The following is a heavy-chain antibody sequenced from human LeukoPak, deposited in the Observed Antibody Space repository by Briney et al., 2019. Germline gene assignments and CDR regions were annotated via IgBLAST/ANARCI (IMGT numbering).Heavy chain of an antibody. CDR1: GGSFSGYY. CDR2: INHSGST. D-gene: IGHD2-15*01. J-gene: IGHJ4*02. CDR3: ARVGGSRDY. Sequence: PSETLSLTCAVYGGSFSGYYWSWIRQPPGKGLEWIGEINHSGSTNYNPSLKSRVTISVDTSKNQFSLKLSSVTAADTAVYYCARVGGSRDYRGQGTLVTVSS. V-gene: IGHV4-34*01.